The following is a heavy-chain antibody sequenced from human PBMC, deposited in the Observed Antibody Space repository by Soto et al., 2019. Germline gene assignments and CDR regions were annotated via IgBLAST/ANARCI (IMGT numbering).Heavy chain of an antibody. CDR1: GGTFSSYA. CDR2: IIPIYGTA. D-gene: IGHD2-2*01. CDR3: ARAADIVVEPAAMPGPFAY. Sequence: QVQLVQSGAEVKKPGSSVKVSCKASGGTFSSYAISWVRQAPGQGLEWMGGIIPIYGTANYEQKFQGRVTITADETTSTASGDPSRLTTEDTAVYYCARAADIVVEPAAMPGPFAYWGQGTLVTVAS. V-gene: IGHV1-69*01. J-gene: IGHJ4*02.